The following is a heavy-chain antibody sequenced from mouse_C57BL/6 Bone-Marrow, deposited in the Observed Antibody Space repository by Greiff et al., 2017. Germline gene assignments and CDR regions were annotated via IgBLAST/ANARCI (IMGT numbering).Heavy chain of an antibody. CDR1: GYTFTSYR. D-gene: IGHD1-1*01. CDR2: IDPNSGGT. J-gene: IGHJ3*01. CDR3: ARGGSYYYGSRPFAY. V-gene: IGHV1-72*01. Sequence: QVQLQQPGAELVKPGASVKLSCKASGYTFTSYRMHWVKQRPGRGLEWIGRIDPNSGGTKYNEKFKSKATLTVDKPSSTAYMQLSSLKSEDSADYYGARGGSYYYGSRPFAYWGQGTLVTVSA.